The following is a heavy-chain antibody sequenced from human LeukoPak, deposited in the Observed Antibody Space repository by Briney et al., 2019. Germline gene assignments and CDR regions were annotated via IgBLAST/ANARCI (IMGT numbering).Heavy chain of an antibody. Sequence: ASETLSLTCAVYGGSFSGYYWSWIRQPPGKGLEWIGEINHSGSTNYNPSLKSRVTISVDTSKNQFSLKLSSVTAADTAVYYCARGVIDYVWGSYRSYYFDYWGQGTLVTVSS. CDR2: INHSGST. CDR1: GGSFSGYY. V-gene: IGHV4-34*01. D-gene: IGHD3-16*02. CDR3: ARGVIDYVWGSYRSYYFDY. J-gene: IGHJ4*02.